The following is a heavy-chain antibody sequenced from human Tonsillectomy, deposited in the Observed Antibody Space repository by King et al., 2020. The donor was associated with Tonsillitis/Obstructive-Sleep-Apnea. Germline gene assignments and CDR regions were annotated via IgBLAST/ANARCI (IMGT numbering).Heavy chain of an antibody. CDR2: IHYSGST. J-gene: IGHJ6*03. D-gene: IGHD6-13*01. CDR1: GGSISSYY. Sequence: VQLQESGPGLVKPSETLSLTCTVSGGSISSYYWSWIRHPPGKGLEWIGYIHYSGSTNYNPSRKRRVTISVDTSKNQCSLKLSSVTAADTAVYYCARDGIAAAGVSGNYYYYMDVWGKGTTVTVSS. CDR3: ARDGIAAAGVSGNYYYYMDV. V-gene: IGHV4-59*01.